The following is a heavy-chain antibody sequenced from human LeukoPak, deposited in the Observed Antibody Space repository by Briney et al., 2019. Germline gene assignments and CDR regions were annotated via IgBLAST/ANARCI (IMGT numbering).Heavy chain of an antibody. CDR3: ARDPGYGLGVDYGDY. V-gene: IGHV3-66*01. D-gene: IGHD3-10*01. Sequence: AGGSLRLSCAASGFTVSGNYMSWVRQAPGKGLEWLSVIHRGGNTYYAGSVKGRFTISRDSSKNTVFLQMDSLRAEDTAVYYCARDPGYGLGVDYGDYWGQGTLVTVSS. CDR2: IHRGGNT. CDR1: GFTVSGNY. J-gene: IGHJ4*02.